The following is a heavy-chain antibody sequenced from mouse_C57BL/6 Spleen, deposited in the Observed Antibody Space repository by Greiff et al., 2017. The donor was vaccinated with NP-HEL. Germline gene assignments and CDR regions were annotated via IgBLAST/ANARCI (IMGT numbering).Heavy chain of an antibody. Sequence: QVQLQQPGAELVMPGASVKLSCKASGYTFTSYWMHLVKQRPGQGLEWIGEIDPSDSYTNYNQKFKGKSTLTVDKSSSTAYMQLSSLTSEDSAVYYCASLGRWFAYWGQGTLVTVSA. CDR1: GYTFTSYW. CDR2: IDPSDSYT. D-gene: IGHD4-1*01. V-gene: IGHV1-69*01. CDR3: ASLGRWFAY. J-gene: IGHJ3*01.